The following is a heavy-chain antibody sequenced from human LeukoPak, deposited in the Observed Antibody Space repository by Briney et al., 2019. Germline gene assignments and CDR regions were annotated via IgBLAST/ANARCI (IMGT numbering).Heavy chain of an antibody. Sequence: GGSLRLSCAASGFTFSSSWMTWVRQAPGKGLEWVASINADGGEIHYVDSVKGRFTISRDNAKNSLYLQMNSLTAEDTAVHYCVRAYLPGGWFDPWGQGTLVTVSS. J-gene: IGHJ5*02. V-gene: IGHV3-7*04. CDR3: VRAYLPGGWFDP. CDR2: INADGGEI. CDR1: GFTFSSSW. D-gene: IGHD2-21*01.